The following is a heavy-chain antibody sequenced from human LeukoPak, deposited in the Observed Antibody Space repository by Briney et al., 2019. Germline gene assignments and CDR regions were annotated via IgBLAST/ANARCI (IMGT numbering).Heavy chain of an antibody. CDR2: IRDNGANT. CDR1: GFTFRRYG. D-gene: IGHD1-26*01. CDR3: AKGGRQVTWSFPN. Sequence: GSLRLSCAASGFTFRRYGMSCVRQAPGKRVEWVSIIRDNGANTYSADSVRGRFTLSRDNSQNTFYLQMNSLRAESTAVYYFAKGGRQVTWSFPNWGQGTLVTVSS. J-gene: IGHJ1*01. V-gene: IGHV3-23*01.